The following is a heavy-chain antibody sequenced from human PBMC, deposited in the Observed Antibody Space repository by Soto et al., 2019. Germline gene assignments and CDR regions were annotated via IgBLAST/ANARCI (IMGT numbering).Heavy chain of an antibody. CDR1: GFTFSRYT. J-gene: IGHJ4*02. CDR3: ARDRDYYDSSGYYFDL. D-gene: IGHD3-22*01. CDR2: ISSTGAYI. Sequence: GGSLRLSCAASGFTFSRYTIDWVRQAPGKGLEWVSSISSTGAYISYADSVKGRFTISRDNAKNSVSLQVNSLRAEDTAVYYCARDRDYYDSSGYYFDLWGQGALVTVS. V-gene: IGHV3-21*01.